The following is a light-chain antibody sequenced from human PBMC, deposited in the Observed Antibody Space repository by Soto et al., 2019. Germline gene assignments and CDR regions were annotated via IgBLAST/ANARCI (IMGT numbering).Light chain of an antibody. CDR2: GAS. CDR3: QQYNNWPPWT. J-gene: IGKJ1*01. CDR1: QSINNN. Sequence: EIVMTQSPATLSVSPGERVTLSCSASQSINNNLAWYQQKPGQAPRLLIYGASTRATEIPARFSGSGSGTEFTLTISSLQSEDLAVYYCQQYNNWPPWTFGQGTKVDIK. V-gene: IGKV3-15*01.